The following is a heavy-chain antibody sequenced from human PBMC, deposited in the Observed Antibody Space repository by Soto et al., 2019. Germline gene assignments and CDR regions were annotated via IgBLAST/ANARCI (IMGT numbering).Heavy chain of an antibody. CDR2: IYSGGNT. CDR3: TPGREQNSQ. Sequence: EVLLVESGGGLVQPGGSLRLSCAASGLTVSNNYITWVRQAPGKGLEWVSLIYSGGNTYYADSVKGRFTISRDSSRNTVYLQMHSLRPEDTAVYYCTPGREQNSQWGQGTLVTVSS. CDR1: GLTVSNNY. J-gene: IGHJ4*02. V-gene: IGHV3-66*01. D-gene: IGHD1-26*01.